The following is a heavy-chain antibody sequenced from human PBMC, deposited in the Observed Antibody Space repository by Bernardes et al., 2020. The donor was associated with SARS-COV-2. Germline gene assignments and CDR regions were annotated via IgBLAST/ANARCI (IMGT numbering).Heavy chain of an antibody. D-gene: IGHD3-10*01. Sequence: GGSLRLSCAASGFTFSAYAMTWVRQAPGKGLEWVSSIVGSGETIHYADSVRGRFTISRDNAKKSLYLQMNTLRVEDTGVYYCARSVSFGFDSWGQGILVTVSS. CDR3: ARSVSFGFDS. V-gene: IGHV3-48*01. CDR2: IVGSGETI. CDR1: GFTFSAYA. J-gene: IGHJ4*02.